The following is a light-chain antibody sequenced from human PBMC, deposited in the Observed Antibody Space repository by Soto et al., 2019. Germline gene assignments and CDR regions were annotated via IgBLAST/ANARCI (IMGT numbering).Light chain of an antibody. V-gene: IGKV1-39*01. J-gene: IGKJ1*01. CDR1: QSISTY. CDR2: AAS. Sequence: DIQVTQSPSSLSASVGDRVTITCRASQSISTYLNWYQQRPGKAPKLLIYAASNLQSGVPSRFGGSGSGTDFTLIISSLQAEDFATYYCQQSYSSPRTFGQGTKVEIK. CDR3: QQSYSSPRT.